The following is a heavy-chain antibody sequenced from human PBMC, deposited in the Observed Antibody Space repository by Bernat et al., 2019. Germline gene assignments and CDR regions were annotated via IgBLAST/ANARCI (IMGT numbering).Heavy chain of an antibody. CDR3: AKVGILGYTGFDY. Sequence: QVQLVESGGGVVQPGGSLRLSCAASGFTFSSYGMHWVRQAPGKGLEWVAFIRYDGSNKYYADSVKGRFTISRDNSKNTLYLQMNSLRAEDTAVYYCAKVGILGYTGFDYWGQGTLVTVYS. CDR2: IRYDGSNK. CDR1: GFTFSSYG. J-gene: IGHJ4*02. D-gene: IGHD3-16*02. V-gene: IGHV3-30*02.